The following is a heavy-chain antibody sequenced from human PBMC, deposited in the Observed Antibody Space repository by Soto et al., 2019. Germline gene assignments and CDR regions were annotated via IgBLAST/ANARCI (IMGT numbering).Heavy chain of an antibody. Sequence: QVQLVQSGAEVKKPGASVKVSCKASGYTFSNYGINWVRQAPGQGLEWMGWVNTYNGNTNYAQKLQGRVTMTADTSTSTAYMELRSLRSDDTAVYYCARAPTPTESDYWGQGTLVTVSS. CDR3: ARAPTPTESDY. J-gene: IGHJ4*02. D-gene: IGHD4-4*01. CDR2: VNTYNGNT. CDR1: GYTFSNYG. V-gene: IGHV1-18*01.